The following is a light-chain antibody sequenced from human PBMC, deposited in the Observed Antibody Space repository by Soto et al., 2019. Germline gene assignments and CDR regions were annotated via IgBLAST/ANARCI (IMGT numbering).Light chain of an antibody. CDR2: WAS. J-gene: IGKJ1*01. CDR3: QQYYSTPVWT. V-gene: IGKV4-1*01. Sequence: DIVMTQSPDSLAVSLGERATINCKSSQSVLYSSNNKNYLAWYQQKPGQPPKLLIYWASTRESGVPDRFSGSGSGTDFTLTISSLQAEDVAFYYCQQYYSTPVWTFGQGTKVDIK. CDR1: QSVLYSSNNKNY.